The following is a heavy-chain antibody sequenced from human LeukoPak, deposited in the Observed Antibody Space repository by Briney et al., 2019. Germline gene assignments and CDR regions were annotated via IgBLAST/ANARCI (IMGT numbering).Heavy chain of an antibody. V-gene: IGHV3-30*18. CDR3: AKDSDMGFDY. D-gene: IGHD3-16*01. J-gene: IGHJ4*02. Sequence: GRSLRLSCAASGFTFSSYGMHWVRQAPGKGLEWVAVISYDGSNKYYADSVKGRFTISRDNSKNTLYLQMNSLRAEDTAVYYCAKDSDMGFDYCGQGTLVTVSS. CDR2: ISYDGSNK. CDR1: GFTFSSYG.